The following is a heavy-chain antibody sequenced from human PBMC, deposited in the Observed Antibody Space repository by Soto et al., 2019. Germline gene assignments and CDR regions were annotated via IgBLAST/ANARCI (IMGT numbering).Heavy chain of an antibody. Sequence: SETLSLTCTVSGASINNYYWNWIRQTSGRGLEWIGYISQSGSTNYNPSVKSRVSISVDTSRNQLFLRLSSVTAADTAVYYCVRSYSGPTPYFDYWGQGTLVTVSS. V-gene: IGHV4-59*01. CDR3: VRSYSGPTPYFDY. J-gene: IGHJ4*02. D-gene: IGHD5-12*01. CDR2: ISQSGST. CDR1: GASINNYY.